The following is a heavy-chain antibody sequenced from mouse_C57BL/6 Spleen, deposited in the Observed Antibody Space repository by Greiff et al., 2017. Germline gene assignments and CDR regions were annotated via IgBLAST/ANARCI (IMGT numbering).Heavy chain of an antibody. D-gene: IGHD3-2*02. CDR1: GYTFTDYN. CDR2: INPNNGGT. Sequence: EVQLQQSGPELVKPGASVKMSCKASGYTFTDYNMHWVKQSHGKSLEWIGYINPNNGGTSYNQKFKGKATLTVNKSSSTAYMELRSLTSEDSAVYYCARFGGSSGYSYAMDYWGQGTSVTVSS. CDR3: ARFGGSSGYSYAMDY. J-gene: IGHJ4*01. V-gene: IGHV1-22*01.